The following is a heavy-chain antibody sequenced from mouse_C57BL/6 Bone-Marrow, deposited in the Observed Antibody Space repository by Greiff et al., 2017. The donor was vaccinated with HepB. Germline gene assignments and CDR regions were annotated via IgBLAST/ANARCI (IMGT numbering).Heavy chain of an antibody. J-gene: IGHJ1*03. CDR2: INPSNGGT. CDR1: GYTFTSYW. V-gene: IGHV1-53*01. D-gene: IGHD1-1*01. Sequence: QVQLQQPGTELVKPGASVKLSCKASGYTFTSYWMHWVKQRPGQGLEWIGNINPSNGGTNYNEKFKSKATLTVDKSSSTAYMQISSLTSEDSAVYYCARADGSRIWYFDVWGTGTTVTFSS. CDR3: ARADGSRIWYFDV.